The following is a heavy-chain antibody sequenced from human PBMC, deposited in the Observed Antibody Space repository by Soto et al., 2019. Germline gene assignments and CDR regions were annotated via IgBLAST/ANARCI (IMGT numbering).Heavy chain of an antibody. Sequence: GGSLRLSCAASGFTFSNAWMNWVRQAPGKGLEWVGRIKSKTDGGTTDYAAPVKGRFTISRDDSKNTLYLQMNSLKTEDTAVYYCTTYYYDSSGYYITRIDYWGQGTLVTVSS. D-gene: IGHD3-22*01. CDR2: IKSKTDGGTT. J-gene: IGHJ4*02. CDR1: GFTFSNAW. CDR3: TTYYYDSSGYYITRIDY. V-gene: IGHV3-15*07.